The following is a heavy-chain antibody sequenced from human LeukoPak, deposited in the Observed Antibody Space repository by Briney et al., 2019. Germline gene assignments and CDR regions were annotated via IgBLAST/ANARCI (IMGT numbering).Heavy chain of an antibody. J-gene: IGHJ5*02. Sequence: SETLSLTCPVSGASVSSSIYHWLGLRRPPGKALEYIGNILYRGRIEYKLRLRTRAPLYIDTSNHHFSITLQPVTAADAALFFCVGLGAGESGGGPWVQGTLVSVSS. CDR1: GASVSSSIYH. CDR2: ILYRGRI. CDR3: VGLGAGESGGGP. D-gene: IGHD3-16*01. V-gene: IGHV4-61*01.